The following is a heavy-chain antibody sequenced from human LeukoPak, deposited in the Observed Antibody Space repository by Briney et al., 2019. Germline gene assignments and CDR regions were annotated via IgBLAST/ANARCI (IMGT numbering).Heavy chain of an antibody. CDR2: IYYSGST. J-gene: IGHJ4*02. V-gene: IGHV4-39*01. CDR1: GGSISSSSYY. D-gene: IGHD2-2*01. Sequence: TSETLSLTCTVSGGSISSSSYYWGWIRQPPGKGLEWIGSIYYSGSTYYNPSLKSRVTISVDTSKNQSSLKLSSVTAADTAVYYCARRSGTSAAILYYFDYWGQGTLVTVSS. CDR3: ARRSGTSAAILYYFDY.